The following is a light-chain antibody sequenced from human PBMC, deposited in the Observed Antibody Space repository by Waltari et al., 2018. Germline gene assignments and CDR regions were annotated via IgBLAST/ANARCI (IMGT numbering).Light chain of an antibody. CDR1: NSDVGGYNY. J-gene: IGLJ2*01. V-gene: IGLV2-14*03. Sequence: QSALTQPAPVSGSPGQSITTSCTGTNSDVGGYNYSPWYQQHPGKPPTLMIYDVSNRPSGVSNRFSGSKSGNTASLTISGLQAEDEADYYCSSYTSSSTVVFGGGTKLTVL. CDR2: DVS. CDR3: SSYTSSSTVV.